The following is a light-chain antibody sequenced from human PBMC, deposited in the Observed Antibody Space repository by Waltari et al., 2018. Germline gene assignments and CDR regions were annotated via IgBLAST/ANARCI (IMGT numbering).Light chain of an antibody. Sequence: EIVLTQSPGTRSLSPGERVTLSCRASQSVSRSYLACYQQKPGQAPRLLIYDASNRATGIPDRFSGSGSGTDFTLTISRLEPEDFAVYYCQQYGGSPLTFGGGTKVEIK. CDR1: QSVSRSY. J-gene: IGKJ4*01. V-gene: IGKV3-20*01. CDR2: DAS. CDR3: QQYGGSPLT.